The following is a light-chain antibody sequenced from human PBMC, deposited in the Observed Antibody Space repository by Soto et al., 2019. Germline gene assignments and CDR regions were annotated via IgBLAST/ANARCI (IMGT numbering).Light chain of an antibody. J-gene: IGLJ1*01. V-gene: IGLV2-14*01. CDR3: SSYTSSSTRV. CDR2: EVS. CDR1: SSDVGGYNY. Sequence: QSALTQPASVSGSPAQSITISCTGTSSDVGGYNYVSWHQQHPGKAPKLMIYEVSNRPSGVSDRFSGSKSGDTASLTISGLQAEDEADYYCSSYTSSSTRVFGTGTKVTVL.